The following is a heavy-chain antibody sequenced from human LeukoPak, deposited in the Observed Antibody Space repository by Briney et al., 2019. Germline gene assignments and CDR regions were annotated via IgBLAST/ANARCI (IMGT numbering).Heavy chain of an antibody. CDR2: ITPFNGNT. CDR1: GYTFTYRY. D-gene: IGHD3-22*01. V-gene: IGHV1-45*02. J-gene: IGHJ4*02. Sequence: SVKVSCKASGYTFTYRYLHWVRRAPGQALEWMGWITPFNGNTNYAQKFQDRVTITRDRSMSTAYMELSSLRSEDTAIYYCATSDYYDSSGYYSPFDYWGQGTLVTVSS. CDR3: ATSDYYDSSGYYSPFDY.